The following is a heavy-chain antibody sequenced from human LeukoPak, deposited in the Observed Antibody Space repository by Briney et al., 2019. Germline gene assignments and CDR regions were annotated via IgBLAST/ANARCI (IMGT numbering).Heavy chain of an antibody. CDR2: IYHSGST. CDR1: GGSISSGGYY. CDR3: ASLTLGYCSGGSCYTGAYYYYYGMDV. D-gene: IGHD2-15*01. J-gene: IGHJ6*02. Sequence: SETLSLTCTVSGGSISSGGYYWSWIRQPPGKSLEWIGYIYHSGSTYYNPSLKSRVTISVDRSKNQFSLKLSSVTAADTAVYYCASLTLGYCSGGSCYTGAYYYYYGMDVWGQGTTVTVSS. V-gene: IGHV4-30-2*01.